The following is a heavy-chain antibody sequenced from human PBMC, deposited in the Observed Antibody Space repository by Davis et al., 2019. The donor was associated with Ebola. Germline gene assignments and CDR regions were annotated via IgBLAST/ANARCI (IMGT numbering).Heavy chain of an antibody. D-gene: IGHD4-17*01. Sequence: AASVKVSCKASGYTFTSYAMHWVRQAPGQRLEWMGWINAGNGNTKYSQKFQGRVTITRDTSASTAYMELSSLRSEDTAVYYCAMTTVTLQRLDYWGQGTLVTVSS. J-gene: IGHJ4*02. CDR1: GYTFTSYA. V-gene: IGHV1-3*01. CDR2: INAGNGNT. CDR3: AMTTVTLQRLDY.